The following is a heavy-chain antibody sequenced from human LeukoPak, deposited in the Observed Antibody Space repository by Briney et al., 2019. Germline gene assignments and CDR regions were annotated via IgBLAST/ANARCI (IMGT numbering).Heavy chain of an antibody. Sequence: SQTLSLTCTVSGGSISSGSYYWSWIRQPAGKGLEWIGRIYTSGSTNYNPSLKSRVTISVDTSKNQFSLKLSSVTAADTAVYYCARGTGYYDSSGYYYTDYWGQGTLVTVSS. V-gene: IGHV4-61*02. CDR1: GGSISSGSYY. CDR3: ARGTGYYDSSGYYYTDY. D-gene: IGHD3-22*01. J-gene: IGHJ4*02. CDR2: IYTSGST.